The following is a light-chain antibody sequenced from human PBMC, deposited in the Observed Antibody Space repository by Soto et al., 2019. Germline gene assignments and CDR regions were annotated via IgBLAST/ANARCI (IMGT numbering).Light chain of an antibody. Sequence: EIGMSHSPSALSVSPGETASLSCRASQSVSSYLAWYQQKPGQAPRLLLYDASNRATGIPARFSGSGSGTDFTLTISRLEPEDFAIYYCQHYTTLPLAFGGGTKVDIK. CDR3: QHYTTLPLA. CDR1: QSVSSY. J-gene: IGKJ4*01. CDR2: DAS. V-gene: IGKV3-11*01.